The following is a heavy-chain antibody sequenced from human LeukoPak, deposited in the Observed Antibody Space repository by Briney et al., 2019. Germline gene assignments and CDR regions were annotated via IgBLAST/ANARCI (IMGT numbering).Heavy chain of an antibody. CDR1: GFSFSDSW. CDR3: ASSKDHYCRY. Sequence: GGSLSLSCAASGFSFSDSWMTWVRQTPGKGLQWVASIHQDAGEKQYLDSVRGRFTISRDNARNSLYLQMNSLRVEGTAVYYCASSKDHYCRYWGQGTPVTVSS. CDR2: IHQDAGEK. V-gene: IGHV3-7*05. J-gene: IGHJ4*02.